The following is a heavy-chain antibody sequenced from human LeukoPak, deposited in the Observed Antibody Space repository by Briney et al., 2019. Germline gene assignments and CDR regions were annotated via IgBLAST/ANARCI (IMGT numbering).Heavy chain of an antibody. V-gene: IGHV6-1*01. CDR3: GRVTGYMIEDYFDY. J-gene: IGHJ4*02. Sequence: SQTLSLTCAISGDSVSSNSASWNWIRQSPSRGLEWLGRTYYRSKWYNDYAVSVKSRITINPDTSKNQFSLKLRSVTAADTAVYYCGRVTGYMIEDYFDYWGQGTLVTVSS. CDR2: TYYRSKWYN. CDR1: GDSVSSNSAS. D-gene: IGHD3-22*01.